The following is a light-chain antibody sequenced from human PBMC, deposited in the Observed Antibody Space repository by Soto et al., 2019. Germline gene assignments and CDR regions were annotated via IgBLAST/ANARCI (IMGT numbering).Light chain of an antibody. CDR3: QTWDTAIRV. CDR1: SGHNSYV. J-gene: IGLJ3*02. CDR2: LNTDGSH. V-gene: IGLV4-69*01. Sequence: QLVLTQSPSASASLGASVKLTCTLSSGHNSYVIVWHQQQPENGPRFLMKLNTDGSHNKGDGIPDRFSGSSSGAERYLTISSLQSEDEADYYCQTWDTAIRVFGGGTKLTVL.